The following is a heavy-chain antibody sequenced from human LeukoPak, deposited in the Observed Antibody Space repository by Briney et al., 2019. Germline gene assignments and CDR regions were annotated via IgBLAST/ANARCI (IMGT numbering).Heavy chain of an antibody. CDR2: IYYSGST. Sequence: PSETLSLTCTVSGGSISSSSYYWGWIRQPPGKGLEWIGSIYYSGSTYYNPSLKSRVTISVDTSKNQFSLKLSSVTAADTAVYYCARHPALRGYSSGRYYFDYWGQGILVTVSS. D-gene: IGHD6-19*01. CDR3: ARHPALRGYSSGRYYFDY. V-gene: IGHV4-39*01. CDR1: GGSISSSSYY. J-gene: IGHJ4*02.